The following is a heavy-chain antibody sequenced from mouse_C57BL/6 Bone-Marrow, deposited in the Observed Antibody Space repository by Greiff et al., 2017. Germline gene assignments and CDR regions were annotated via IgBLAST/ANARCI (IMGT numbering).Heavy chain of an antibody. D-gene: IGHD1-1*01. V-gene: IGHV1-26*01. J-gene: IGHJ2*01. CDR1: GYTFTDYY. CDR2: INPNNGGT. Sequence: EVQLQQSGPELVKPGASVKISCKASGYTFTDYYMNWVKQSPGKSLEWIGDINPNNGGTSCTQKLQGKATLTVDKSSRTAYMELRSLTSEDSAVYYCARDYYGSSWYFDYWGQGTILTVSS. CDR3: ARDYYGSSWYFDY.